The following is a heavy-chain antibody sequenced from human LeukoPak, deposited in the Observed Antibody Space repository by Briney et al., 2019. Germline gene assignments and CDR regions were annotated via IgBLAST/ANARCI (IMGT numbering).Heavy chain of an antibody. Sequence: ASVKVSCKASGYTFTGYYMHWVRQAPGQGLEWMGWINPNSGGTNYAQKFQGRVTMTRDTSISTAYMELSRLRSDDTAVYYCARGARYCSGGSCYQAAEYFQHWGQGTLVTVSS. D-gene: IGHD2-15*01. J-gene: IGHJ1*01. V-gene: IGHV1-2*02. CDR1: GYTFTGYY. CDR3: ARGARYCSGGSCYQAAEYFQH. CDR2: INPNSGGT.